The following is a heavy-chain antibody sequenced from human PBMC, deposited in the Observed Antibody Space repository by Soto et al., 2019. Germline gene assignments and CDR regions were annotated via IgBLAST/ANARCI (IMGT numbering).Heavy chain of an antibody. CDR1: GFTFDDFA. V-gene: IGHV3-9*01. J-gene: IGHJ4*02. Sequence: PGGSLRLSCAASGFTFDDFAMHWVRQAPGKGLEWVSGISWNSGSIGYADSVKGRFTISRDNAKNSLYLQMNSLRAEDTALYYCAKDIGFLEWLLYFDYWGQGTLVTVSS. D-gene: IGHD3-3*01. CDR2: ISWNSGSI. CDR3: AKDIGFLEWLLYFDY.